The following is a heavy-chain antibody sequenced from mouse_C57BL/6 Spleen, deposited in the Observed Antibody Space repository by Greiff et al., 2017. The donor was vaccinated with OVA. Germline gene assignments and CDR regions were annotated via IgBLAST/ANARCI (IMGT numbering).Heavy chain of an antibody. J-gene: IGHJ1*03. D-gene: IGHD1-1*01. Sequence: DVTLVESGGGLVQPGGSLSLSCAASGFTFTDYYMSWVRQPPGKALEWLGFIRNKANGYTTEYSASVKGRFTISRDNSQSILYLQMNALRAEDSATYYCARYDCGSSRYFDVWGTGTTVTVSS. V-gene: IGHV7-3*01. CDR1: GFTFTDYY. CDR3: ARYDCGSSRYFDV. CDR2: IRNKANGYTT.